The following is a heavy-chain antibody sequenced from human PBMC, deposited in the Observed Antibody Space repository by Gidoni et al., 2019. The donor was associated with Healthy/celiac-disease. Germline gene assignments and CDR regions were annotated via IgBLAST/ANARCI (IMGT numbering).Heavy chain of an antibody. D-gene: IGHD4-17*01. J-gene: IGHJ4*02. Sequence: EVQLVESGGGLVQPGRSLRLSCAASGFTFDDYAMHWVRQAPGKGLEWVSGISWNSGSIGYADSVKGRFTISRDNAKNSLYLQMNSLRAEDTALYYCAKDITGADYGDLRGGYYFDYWGQGTLVTVSS. CDR3: AKDITGADYGDLRGGYYFDY. CDR1: GFTFDDYA. CDR2: ISWNSGSI. V-gene: IGHV3-9*01.